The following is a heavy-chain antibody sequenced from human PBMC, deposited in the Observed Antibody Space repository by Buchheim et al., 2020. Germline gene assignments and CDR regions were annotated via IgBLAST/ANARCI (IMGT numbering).Heavy chain of an antibody. D-gene: IGHD3-22*01. Sequence: EVQLVESGGGLVQPGGSLRLSCAASGFTFSSYWMSWVRQAPGKGLEWVANIKQDGSEKYYVDSVKGRFTISRDNAKNSLYLQMNSPRAEDTAVYYCASAYYYDSSGYDPWDYWGQGTL. J-gene: IGHJ4*02. CDR2: IKQDGSEK. CDR1: GFTFSSYW. CDR3: ASAYYYDSSGYDPWDY. V-gene: IGHV3-7*03.